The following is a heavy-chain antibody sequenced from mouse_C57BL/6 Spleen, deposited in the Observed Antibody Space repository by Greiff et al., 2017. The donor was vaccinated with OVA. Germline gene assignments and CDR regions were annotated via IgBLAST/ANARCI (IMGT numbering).Heavy chain of an antibody. J-gene: IGHJ4*01. V-gene: IGHV1-78*01. D-gene: IGHD1-1*01. CDR2: IYPRDGST. Sequence: LQESDAELVKPGASVKISCKVSGYTFTDHTIHWMKQRPEQGLEWIGYIYPRDGSTKYNEKFKGKATLTADKSSSTAYMQLNSLTAEDSAVYFCARSGLRSYYAMDYWGQGTSVTVSS. CDR3: ARSGLRSYYAMDY. CDR1: GYTFTDHT.